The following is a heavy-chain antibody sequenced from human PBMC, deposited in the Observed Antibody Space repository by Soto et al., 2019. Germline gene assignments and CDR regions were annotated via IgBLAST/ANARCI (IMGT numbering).Heavy chain of an antibody. J-gene: IGHJ6*03. CDR3: ARVCYYGSGSYLSPEYYYYYMDV. CDR2: ISAYNGNT. Sequence: ASVKVSCKASGYTFTSYGISWVRQAPGQGLEWMGWISAYNGNTNYAQKLQGRVTMTTDTSTSTAYMELRSLRSDDTAVYYCARVCYYGSGSYLSPEYYYYYMDVWGKGTTVTVSS. V-gene: IGHV1-18*01. CDR1: GYTFTSYG. D-gene: IGHD3-10*01.